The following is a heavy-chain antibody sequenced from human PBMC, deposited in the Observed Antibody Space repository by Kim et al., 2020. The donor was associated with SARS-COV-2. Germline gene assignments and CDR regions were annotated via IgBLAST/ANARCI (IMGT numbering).Heavy chain of an antibody. CDR2: ISYDGSNK. Sequence: GGSLRLSCAASGFTFSSYGMHWVRQAPGKGLEWVAVISYDGSNKYYADSVKGRFTISRDNSKNTLYLQMNSLRAEDTAVYYCASRYYGSGSYYNYYYYGMDVWGQGTTVTVSS. V-gene: IGHV3-33*05. CDR1: GFTFSSYG. CDR3: ASRYYGSGSYYNYYYYGMDV. J-gene: IGHJ6*02. D-gene: IGHD3-10*01.